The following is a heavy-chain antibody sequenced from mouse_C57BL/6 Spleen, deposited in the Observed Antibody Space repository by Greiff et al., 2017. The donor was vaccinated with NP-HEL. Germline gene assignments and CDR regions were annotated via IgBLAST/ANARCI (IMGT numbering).Heavy chain of an antibody. CDR1: GYAFSSSW. J-gene: IGHJ2*01. CDR2: IYPGDGDT. Sequence: QVQLQQSGPELVKPGASVKISCKASGYAFSSSWMNWVKQRPGKGLEWIGRIYPGDGDTNYNGKFKGKATLTADESSSTAYMQLSSLTSEDSAVYFCARLLITTVVATGGYYFDYWGQGTTLTVSS. V-gene: IGHV1-82*01. D-gene: IGHD1-1*01. CDR3: ARLLITTVVATGGYYFDY.